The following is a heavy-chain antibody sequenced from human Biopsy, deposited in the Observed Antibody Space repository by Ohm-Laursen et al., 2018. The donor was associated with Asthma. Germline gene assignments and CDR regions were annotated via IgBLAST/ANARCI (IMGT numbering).Heavy chain of an antibody. CDR1: GFTFMTYG. CDR3: ARDFSRAIMIGGGREHYFDF. CDR2: VGSDESYT. D-gene: IGHD3-16*01. J-gene: IGHJ4*02. V-gene: IGHV3-33*01. Sequence: LSLTCAASGFTFMTYGMHWVRQVPGKGLEWVATVGSDESYTDHADSVKGRFTISRDNSKNTLHLQMSSLSPEDTAVYYCARDFSRAIMIGGGREHYFDFWGQGTLVTVSS.